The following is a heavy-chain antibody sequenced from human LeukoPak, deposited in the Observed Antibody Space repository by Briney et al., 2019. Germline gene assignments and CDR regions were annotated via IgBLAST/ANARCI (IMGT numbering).Heavy chain of an antibody. V-gene: IGHV3-33*01. D-gene: IGHD6-6*01. CDR2: IWYDGSNK. CDR3: ARERRSSGVMFFDY. CDR1: GFTFSSYG. Sequence: GGSLRLSCAASGFTFSSYGMHWVRQAPGKGLEWVAVIWYDGSNKYYADSVKGRFTISRDNSKNTLYLQMNSLRAEDTAVYYCARERRSSGVMFFDYWGQGTLVTVSS. J-gene: IGHJ4*02.